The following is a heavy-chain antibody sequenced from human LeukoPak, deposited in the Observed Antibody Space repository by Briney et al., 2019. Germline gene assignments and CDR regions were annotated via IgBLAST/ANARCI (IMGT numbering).Heavy chain of an antibody. CDR2: IRYDGSKR. V-gene: IGHV3-30*02. Sequence: HPGGSLRLSCAASGFTFNSYGFHWVRQAPGKGLEWVAFIRYDGSKRYYADSVKGRFTISRDNSKSTLYLQMNSLRAEDVAVYYCAKGSIAARPRYYFDSWGQGILVTVSS. D-gene: IGHD6-6*01. J-gene: IGHJ4*02. CDR1: GFTFNSYG. CDR3: AKGSIAARPRYYFDS.